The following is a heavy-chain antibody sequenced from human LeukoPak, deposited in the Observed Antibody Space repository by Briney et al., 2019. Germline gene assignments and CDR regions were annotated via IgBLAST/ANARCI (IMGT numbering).Heavy chain of an antibody. CDR1: GYSISSNYY. J-gene: IGHJ4*02. CDR2: IYHSGTT. V-gene: IGHV4-38-2*02. CDR3: GKSGDYDSSGYFDY. D-gene: IGHD3-22*01. Sequence: PSETLSLTCTVSGYSISSNYYWGWIRQPPGKGLEWIGNIYHSGTTYYNPSLKSRVTISVDTFKNQFSLRLRSVTAADTAVYYCGKSGDYDSSGYFDYWGQGTLVTVSS.